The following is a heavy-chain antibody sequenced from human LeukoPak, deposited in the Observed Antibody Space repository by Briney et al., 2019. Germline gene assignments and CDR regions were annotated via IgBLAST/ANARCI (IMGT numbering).Heavy chain of an antibody. Sequence: GGSLRLSCAASGFTFSSYAMSWVRQAPGKGLEWVSSITSSGDSTFYADSVKGRFTISRDNAKNSLYLQMNSLRAEDTAVYYCARDGRQIRGVMGYWGQGTLVTVSS. D-gene: IGHD3-10*01. CDR1: GFTFSSYA. V-gene: IGHV3-23*01. CDR3: ARDGRQIRGVMGY. J-gene: IGHJ4*02. CDR2: ITSSGDST.